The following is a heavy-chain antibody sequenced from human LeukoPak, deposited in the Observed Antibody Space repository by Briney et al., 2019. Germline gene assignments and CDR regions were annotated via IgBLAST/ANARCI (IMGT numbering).Heavy chain of an antibody. Sequence: SQTLSLTCVISGDSVVSNSTACNWIRQSPSRGLEWLGRTYYRSKWYNDYAVSVKSRIIINPDTSKNQFSLQLNSVTPEDAAVYYCARGGQGDGYSADEAFDVWGQGTMVTVS. CDR2: TYYRSKWYN. V-gene: IGHV6-1*01. J-gene: IGHJ3*01. CDR3: ARGGQGDGYSADEAFDV. CDR1: GDSVVSNSTA. D-gene: IGHD5-24*01.